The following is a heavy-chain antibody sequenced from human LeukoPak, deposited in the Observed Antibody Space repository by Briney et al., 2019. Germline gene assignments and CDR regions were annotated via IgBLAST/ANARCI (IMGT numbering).Heavy chain of an antibody. D-gene: IGHD3-10*01. CDR3: ARTMSYNWRIDY. CDR1: GFTFSSYW. J-gene: IGHJ4*02. V-gene: IGHV3-7*03. CDR2: IKQDGSEK. Sequence: GGSLRLSCAASGFTFSSYWMSWVRQAPGKGLEWVANIKQDGSEKYYVDSVKGRFTISRDNAKNSLYLQMNSLRADDTAMYYCARTMSYNWRIDYWGQGTLVTVSS.